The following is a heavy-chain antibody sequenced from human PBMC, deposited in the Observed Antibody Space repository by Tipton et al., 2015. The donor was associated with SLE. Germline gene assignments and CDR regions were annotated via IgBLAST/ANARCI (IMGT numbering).Heavy chain of an antibody. J-gene: IGHJ4*02. CDR1: GDSISRINW. CDR2: IYHTGST. V-gene: IGHV4-4*02. CDR3: ARDTGAIDY. Sequence: TLSLTCAVSGDSISRINWWSWVRQPPGKGLEWIGEIYHTGSTHYNPPLKSRVTMSMDKSKNYFSLRLTSVTAADTAIYYCARDTGAIDYWGQGTLVTVSS.